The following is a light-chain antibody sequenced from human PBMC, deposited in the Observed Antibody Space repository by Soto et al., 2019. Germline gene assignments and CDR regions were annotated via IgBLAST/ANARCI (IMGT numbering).Light chain of an antibody. V-gene: IGKV3-11*01. CDR3: QQRHMWPIT. CDR1: QSFRSL. CDR2: DAY. Sequence: EVVLTQSPVTLSLSPGERATLSCKASQSFRSLLAWYQQKPGQAPRLLIYDAYNRATGIPPRFSGSGSRTDFTLTISSLEPEDSAVYYCQQRHMWPITFGQGTRLEIK. J-gene: IGKJ5*01.